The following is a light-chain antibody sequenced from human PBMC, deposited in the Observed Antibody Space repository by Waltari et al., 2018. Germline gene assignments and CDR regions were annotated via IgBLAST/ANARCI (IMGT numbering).Light chain of an antibody. J-gene: IGKJ5*01. CDR1: QTVSSSY. CDR3: QHYGSSHLIT. Sequence: PGARATLSCRASQTVSSSYLAWYQQKPDQAPRLLIYGASSRATGIPDRFSGSGSGTDFTLTISRLEPEDFAVYYCQHYGSSHLITFGQGTRLEIK. V-gene: IGKV3-20*01. CDR2: GAS.